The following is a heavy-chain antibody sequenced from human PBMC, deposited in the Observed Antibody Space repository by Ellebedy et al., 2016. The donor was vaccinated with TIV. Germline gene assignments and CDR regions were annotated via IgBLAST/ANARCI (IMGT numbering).Heavy chain of an antibody. CDR3: ARDRRWYCSSTSCYGYYYYYGMDV. D-gene: IGHD2-2*01. CDR1: GVSFNNDF. CDR2: ANSRGNT. J-gene: IGHJ6*02. V-gene: IGHV4-34*01. Sequence: MPSETLSLTCSVYGVSFNNDFWNWIRQPPGKGLEWIGEANSRGNTNYNPSLKSRVTISVDTSKNQFSLKLSSVTAADTAVYYCARDRRWYCSSTSCYGYYYYYGMDVWGQGTTVTVSS.